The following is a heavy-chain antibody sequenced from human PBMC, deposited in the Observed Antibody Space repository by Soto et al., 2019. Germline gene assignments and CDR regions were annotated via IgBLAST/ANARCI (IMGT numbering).Heavy chain of an antibody. CDR1: GFTFSSYG. D-gene: IGHD3-16*01. V-gene: IGHV3-30*18. J-gene: IGHJ6*02. CDR3: AKGIHVNSPYGRDV. Sequence: QVQLVESGGGVVQPGRSLRLSCAASGFTFSSYGMHWVRQAPGKGLEWVAVISYDGSNKYYADSVKGRFTISRDNSKNTLYLQMNSLRAEDTAVYYWAKGIHVNSPYGRDVWGQGTTVTVAS. CDR2: ISYDGSNK.